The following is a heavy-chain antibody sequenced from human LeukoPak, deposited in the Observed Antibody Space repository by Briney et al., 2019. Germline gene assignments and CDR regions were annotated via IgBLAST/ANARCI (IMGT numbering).Heavy chain of an antibody. CDR2: IYHSGST. V-gene: IGHV4-30-2*01. J-gene: IGHJ3*02. Sequence: SETLSLTCAVSGGSISSGGYSWSWIRQPPGKGLEWIGYIYHSGSTYYNPSLKSRVTISVDRSKNQFSLKLSSVTAADTAVYYCARGPSSSSWFDAFDIWGQGTMVTVSS. CDR1: GGSISSGGYS. CDR3: ARGPSSSSWFDAFDI. D-gene: IGHD6-13*01.